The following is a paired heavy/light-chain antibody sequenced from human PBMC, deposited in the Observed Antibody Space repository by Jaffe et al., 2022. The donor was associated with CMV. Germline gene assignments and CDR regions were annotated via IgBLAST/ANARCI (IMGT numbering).Heavy chain of an antibody. CDR2: IYYSGTT. D-gene: IGHD5-18*01. CDR1: GGSISNYY. J-gene: IGHJ4*02. V-gene: IGHV4-59*01. CDR3: AKGSYTEDY. Sequence: QVQLQESGPGLVKPSETLSLTCTVSGGSISNYYWSWIRQPPGKALEWIGYIYYSGTTKYNPSLKSRVTITVDTSKNQFTLNLRSVTAADTAVYYCAKGSYTEDYWGQGTLATVSS.
Light chain of an antibody. CDR3: GTWDSSLSALL. CDR1: SSNIGNNY. V-gene: IGLV1-51*01. J-gene: IGLJ2*01. CDR2: DDN. Sequence: QSVLTQPPSVSAAPGQKVSISCSGSSSNIGNNYVSWYQQLPGTAPKLLIYDDNKRPSGIPDRFSGSKSGTSATLGITGLQTGDEADYYCGTWDSSLSALLFGGGTKLTVL.